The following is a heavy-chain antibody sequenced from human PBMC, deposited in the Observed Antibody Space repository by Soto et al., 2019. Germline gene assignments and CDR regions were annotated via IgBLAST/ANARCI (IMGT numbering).Heavy chain of an antibody. Sequence: SVKVSCKASGGTFSSYAISWVRQAPGQGLEWMGGIIPIFGTANYAQKFQGRVTITADESTSTAYMELSSLRSEDTAVYYCARELGYCSGGSCYFNWFDPWGQGALVTVSS. CDR3: ARELGYCSGGSCYFNWFDP. V-gene: IGHV1-69*13. J-gene: IGHJ5*02. CDR1: GGTFSSYA. CDR2: IIPIFGTA. D-gene: IGHD2-15*01.